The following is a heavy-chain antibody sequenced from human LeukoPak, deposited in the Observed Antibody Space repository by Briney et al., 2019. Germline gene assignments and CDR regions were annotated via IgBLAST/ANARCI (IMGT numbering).Heavy chain of an antibody. V-gene: IGHV3-74*01. Sequence: PGGSLRPSCAASGFTFSSYWMHWVRQAPGKGLVWVSGINSDGSSATYADSVKGRFTISRDNAKNTLYLQMNSLRAEDTAVYYCARPGRGYSYGSFDYWGQGTLVTVSS. J-gene: IGHJ4*02. CDR2: INSDGSSA. CDR3: ARPGRGYSYGSFDY. CDR1: GFTFSSYW. D-gene: IGHD5-18*01.